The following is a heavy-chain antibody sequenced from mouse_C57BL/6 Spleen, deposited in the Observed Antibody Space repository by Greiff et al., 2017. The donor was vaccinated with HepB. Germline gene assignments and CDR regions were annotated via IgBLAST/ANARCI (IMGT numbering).Heavy chain of an antibody. CDR2: IDPSDSYT. D-gene: IGHD4-1*01. J-gene: IGHJ2*01. CDR3: ARWAGTGYFDY. CDR1: GYTFTSYW. V-gene: IGHV1-50*01. Sequence: QVQLQQPGAELVKPGASVKLSCKASGYTFTSYWMQWVKQRPGQGLEWIGEIDPSDSYTNYNQKFKGKATLTVDPSSSTAYMQLSSLTSEDSAVYYCARWAGTGYFDYWGQGTTLTVSS.